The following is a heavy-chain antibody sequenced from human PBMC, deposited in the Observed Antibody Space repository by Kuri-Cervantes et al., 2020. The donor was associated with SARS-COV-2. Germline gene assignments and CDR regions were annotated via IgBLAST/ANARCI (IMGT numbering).Heavy chain of an antibody. D-gene: IGHD6-6*01. CDR2: ISAYNGNT. CDR3: ARDPQRGAARRASWWFDP. CDR1: GYTFTSYD. Sequence: ASVKVSCKASGYTFTSYDISWVRQAPGQGLEWMGWISAYNGNTNYAQKLQGRVTMTTDTSTSTAYMELRSLRSDDTAVYYCARDPQRGAARRASWWFDPWGQGTLVTVSS. V-gene: IGHV1-18*04. J-gene: IGHJ5*02.